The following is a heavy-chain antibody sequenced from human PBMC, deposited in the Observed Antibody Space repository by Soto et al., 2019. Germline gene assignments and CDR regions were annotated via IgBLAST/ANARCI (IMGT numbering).Heavy chain of an antibody. CDR1: GGSISRSR. D-gene: IGHD3-10*01. V-gene: IGHV4-39*01. J-gene: IGHJ4*02. Sequence: SETLSLTCTVSGGSISRSRWGWIRQPPGKGLEWIGNIYYSGDTYYNPSLKSRLTISVDASKNQFSLKLSSVTAAGTAVYYCARHYPFGSGSYSPYYFDSWGQGTLVTVSS. CDR3: ARHYPFGSGSYSPYYFDS. CDR2: IYYSGDT.